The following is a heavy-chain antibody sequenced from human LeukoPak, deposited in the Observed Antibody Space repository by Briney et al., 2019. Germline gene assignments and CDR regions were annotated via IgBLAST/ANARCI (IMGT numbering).Heavy chain of an antibody. CDR2: IYTSGST. J-gene: IGHJ4*02. D-gene: IGHD3-3*01. CDR3: AGTYYDFWSGYYPRDY. V-gene: IGHV4-61*02. CDR1: GGSISSGSYY. Sequence: KTSQTLSLTCTVSGGSISSGSYYWSWIRQPAGKGLEWIGRIYTSGSTNYNPSLKSRVTISVDTSKNQFSLKLSSVTAADTAVYYCAGTYYDFWSGYYPRDYWGQGTLVTVSP.